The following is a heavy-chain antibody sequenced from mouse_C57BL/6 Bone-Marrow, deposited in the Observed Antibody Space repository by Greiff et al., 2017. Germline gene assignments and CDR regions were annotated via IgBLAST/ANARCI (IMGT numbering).Heavy chain of an antibody. CDR2: IYPGSGNT. Sequence: QVQLQQSGPELVKPGASVKISCKASGYSFTSYYIHWVKQRPGQGLEWIGWIYPGSGNTKYNEKFKGKATLTADTSSSTAYMQLSSLTSEDSAVYYCASEDRYYFDYWGQGTTLTVSS. CDR3: ASEDRYYFDY. J-gene: IGHJ2*01. V-gene: IGHV1-66*01. CDR1: GYSFTSYY.